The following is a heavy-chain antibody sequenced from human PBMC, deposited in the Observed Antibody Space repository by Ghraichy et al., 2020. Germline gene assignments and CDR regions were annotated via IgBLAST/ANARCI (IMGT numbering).Heavy chain of an antibody. CDR3: ARDGVGAPFDY. Sequence: GGSLRLSCAASGFTFSSYSMNWVRQAPGKGLEWVSYISSSSSTIYYADSVKGRFTISRDNAKNSLYLQMNSLRAEDTAVYYCARDGVGAPFDYWGQGTLVTVSS. V-gene: IGHV3-48*01. D-gene: IGHD1-26*01. J-gene: IGHJ4*02. CDR2: ISSSSSTI. CDR1: GFTFSSYS.